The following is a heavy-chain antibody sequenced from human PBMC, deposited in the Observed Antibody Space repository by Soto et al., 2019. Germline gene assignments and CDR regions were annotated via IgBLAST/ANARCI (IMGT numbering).Heavy chain of an antibody. Sequence: QVQLVQSASEVMKPGASVKVSCKASGYTFIRYGITWVRQAPGQRLEWMGWISPYNDQTSYAQKLKGRVTMTPDTSTRTVYMQLRSLKSDDTAVYYCARGGYYDNVWGKLSHYGLVVWGQGTSVTVSS. CDR3: ARGGYYDNVWGKLSHYGLVV. V-gene: IGHV1-18*01. CDR1: GYTFIRYG. CDR2: ISPYNDQT. J-gene: IGHJ6*02. D-gene: IGHD3-16*01.